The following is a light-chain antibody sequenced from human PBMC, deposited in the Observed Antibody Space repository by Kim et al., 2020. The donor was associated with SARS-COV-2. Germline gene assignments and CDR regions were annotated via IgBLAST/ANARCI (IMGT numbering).Light chain of an antibody. CDR3: QQYRRHWT. Sequence: SASLGDRVPTTSRAIQGIDIWLVWYQQVPGKAPKSLIYQASSLESDVPSRFSGSGSGTEFTLTISSLQPYDFATYYCQQYRRHWTFGPGTKVDIK. V-gene: IGKV1-5*03. CDR2: QAS. J-gene: IGKJ1*01. CDR1: QGIDIW.